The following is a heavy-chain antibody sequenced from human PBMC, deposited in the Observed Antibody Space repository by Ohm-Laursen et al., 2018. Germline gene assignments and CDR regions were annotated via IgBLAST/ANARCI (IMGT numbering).Heavy chain of an antibody. Sequence: SVKVSCKASGGTFSSYAISWVRQAPGQGLEWMGGITPIFGTANYAQKFQGRVTITADESTSTAYMELSSLRSEDTAVYYCARDTPTTNGMDVWGQGTTVTVSS. CDR3: ARDTPTTNGMDV. CDR2: ITPIFGTA. D-gene: IGHD4-17*01. CDR1: GGTFSSYA. J-gene: IGHJ6*02. V-gene: IGHV1-69*13.